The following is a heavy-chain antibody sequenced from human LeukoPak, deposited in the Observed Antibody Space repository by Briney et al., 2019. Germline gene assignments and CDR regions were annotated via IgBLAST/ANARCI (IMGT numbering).Heavy chain of an antibody. CDR3: AREGSLRYFALGASTLHGYYYGMDV. Sequence: GASVKVSCKASGYTFTSYGISWVRQAPGQGLEWMGWISAYNGNTNYAQKLQGRVTMTTDTSTSTAYMELRSLRSDDTAVYYCAREGSLRYFALGASTLHGYYYGMDVWGQGTTVTVSS. J-gene: IGHJ6*02. CDR2: ISAYNGNT. D-gene: IGHD3-9*01. CDR1: GYTFTSYG. V-gene: IGHV1-18*01.